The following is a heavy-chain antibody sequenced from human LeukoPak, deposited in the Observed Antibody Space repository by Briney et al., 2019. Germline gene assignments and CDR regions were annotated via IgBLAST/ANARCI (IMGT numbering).Heavy chain of an antibody. CDR1: GYTFTNYY. CDR3: ARVRYRLAETYIDY. CDR2: INPNSGDT. V-gene: IGHV1-2*02. Sequence: ASVKVSCKVSGYTFTNYYMHWVRQAPGQGLEWMGWINPNSGDTNYAQKFQGRVTMTRDTSISTAYMELSRLRSDDTAVYYCARVRYRLAETYIDYWGQGTLVTVSS. J-gene: IGHJ4*02. D-gene: IGHD3-16*01.